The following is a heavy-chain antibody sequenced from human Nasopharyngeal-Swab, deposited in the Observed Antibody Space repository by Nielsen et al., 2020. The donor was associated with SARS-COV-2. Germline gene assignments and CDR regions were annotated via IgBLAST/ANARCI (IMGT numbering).Heavy chain of an antibody. J-gene: IGHJ6*03. CDR3: AKDVDDYDYYMDV. CDR1: GSTSDDYA. CDR2: ISWNSGSI. Sequence: GGSLRLSFAASGSTSDDYAMHWVRQAPGKGLEWVSGISWNSGSIGYADSVKGRFTISGDNAKNPLYLQMNSLRAEDTALYYCAKDVDDYDYYMDVWGKGTTVTVSS. V-gene: IGHV3-9*02.